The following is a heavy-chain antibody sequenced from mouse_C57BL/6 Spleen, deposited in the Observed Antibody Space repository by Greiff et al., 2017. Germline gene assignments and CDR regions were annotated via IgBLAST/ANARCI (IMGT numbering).Heavy chain of an antibody. CDR1: GYTFTSYW. CDR2: IDPSDSYT. J-gene: IGHJ1*03. D-gene: IGHD2-2*01. CDR3: ARGGYDGWYFDV. Sequence: VQLQQPGAELVKPGASVKLSCKASGYTFTSYWMQWVKQRPGQGLEWIGEIDPSDSYTTYNQKFKGKATLTVATSSSTAYMQLSSLTSEDSAVYYCARGGYDGWYFDVWGTGTTVTVSS. V-gene: IGHV1-50*01.